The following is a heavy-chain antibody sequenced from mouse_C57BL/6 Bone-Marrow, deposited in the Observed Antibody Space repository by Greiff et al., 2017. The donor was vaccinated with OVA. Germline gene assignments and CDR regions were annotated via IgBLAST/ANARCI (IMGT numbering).Heavy chain of an antibody. V-gene: IGHV1-81*01. CDR2: IYPRSGNT. J-gene: IGHJ1*03. CDR1: GYTFTSYG. D-gene: IGHD2-1*01. Sequence: QVQLQQSGAELARPGASVKLSCKASGYTFTSYGISWVKQRTGQGLEWIGEIYPRSGNTYYNEKFKGKATLTADKSSSTAYMELRSLTSEDSAVYFCAREGAYGNYVHWYFDVWGTGTTVTVSS. CDR3: AREGAYGNYVHWYFDV.